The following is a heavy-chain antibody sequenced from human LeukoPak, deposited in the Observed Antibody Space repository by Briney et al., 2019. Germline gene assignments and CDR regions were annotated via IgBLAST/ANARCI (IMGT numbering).Heavy chain of an antibody. CDR3: ARVRSVVVPAALYLDY. J-gene: IGHJ4*02. CDR1: GGSISSSNW. Sequence: SETLSLTCAVSGGSISSSNWWSWVRQPPGKGLEWIGEIYHSGSTNYNPSLKSRVTISVDKSKNQFSLKLSSVTAADTAVYYCARVRSVVVPAALYLDYWGQGTLVTVSS. D-gene: IGHD2-2*01. CDR2: IYHSGST. V-gene: IGHV4-4*02.